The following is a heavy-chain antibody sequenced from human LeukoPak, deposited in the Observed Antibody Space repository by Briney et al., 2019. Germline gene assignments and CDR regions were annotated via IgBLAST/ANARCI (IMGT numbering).Heavy chain of an antibody. J-gene: IGHJ4*02. CDR3: ARDPSSWNGYFDS. CDR2: IDSDGSST. V-gene: IGHV3-74*01. CDR1: GFTFSSYW. Sequence: PGGSLRLSCAASGFTFSSYWMHWVHQAPGKGLVWVSRIDSDGSSTSYADSVKGRFTISRDNARNTVYLQMNSLRADDTAVYYCARDPSSWNGYFDSWGQGTLVTVSS. D-gene: IGHD6-13*01.